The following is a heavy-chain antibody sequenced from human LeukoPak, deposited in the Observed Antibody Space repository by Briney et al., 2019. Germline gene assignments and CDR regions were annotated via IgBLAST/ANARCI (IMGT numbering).Heavy chain of an antibody. J-gene: IGHJ5*02. D-gene: IGHD3-10*01. CDR1: GGSITSYY. V-gene: IGHV4-4*07. Sequence: SETLSLTCTVSGGSITSYYWSWIRQPAGKGLEWLGRIYVTESTTYNPSLKSRVTISIDTSKNQFSLKRTSVTAADTAVYYCARDSGTTGEVKFDPWGQGTLVTVSS. CDR2: IYVTEST. CDR3: ARDSGTTGEVKFDP.